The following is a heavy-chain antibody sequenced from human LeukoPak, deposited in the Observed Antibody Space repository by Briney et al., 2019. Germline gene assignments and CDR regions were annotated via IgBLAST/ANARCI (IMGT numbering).Heavy chain of an antibody. CDR2: ISWNSGSI. CDR3: AKVLGGSYYGVFDY. D-gene: IGHD1-26*01. Sequence: DRSLRLSCAASGFTFDDYAMHWVRQAPGKGLEWVSGISWNSGSIGYADSVKGQFTISRDNAKNSLYLQMNSLRAEDTALYYCAKVLGGSYYGVFDYWGQGTLVTVSS. CDR1: GFTFDDYA. V-gene: IGHV3-9*01. J-gene: IGHJ4*02.